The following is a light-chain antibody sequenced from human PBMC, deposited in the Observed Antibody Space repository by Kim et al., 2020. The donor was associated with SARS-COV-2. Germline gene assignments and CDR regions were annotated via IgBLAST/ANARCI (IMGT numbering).Light chain of an antibody. Sequence: VGDKTTITSRASHDSSHYLYMNNKKPENVPKPRFNSAHALQSGIPPLFNGNESGTDFTLTISSLQPEDVSTYYCKKYNSAPPLTFGQGTKVDIK. CDR1: HDSSHY. CDR3: KKYNSAPPLT. CDR2: SAH. J-gene: IGKJ1*01. V-gene: IGKV1-27*01.